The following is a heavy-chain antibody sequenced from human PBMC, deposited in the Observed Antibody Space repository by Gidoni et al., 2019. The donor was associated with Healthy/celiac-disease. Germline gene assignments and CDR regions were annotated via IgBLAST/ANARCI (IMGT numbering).Heavy chain of an antibody. CDR1: GYTFTGYY. CDR2: INPNSGGT. CDR3: ARGYCSSTSCYYNYYYMDV. Sequence: QVQLVQSGAEVKKPGASVKVSCKASGYTFTGYYMHWVRQAPGQGLEWMGWINPNSGGTNYAQKFQGRVTMTRDTSISTAYMELSRLRSDDTAVYYCARGYCSSTSCYYNYYYMDVWGKGTTVTVSS. V-gene: IGHV1-2*02. J-gene: IGHJ6*03. D-gene: IGHD2-2*01.